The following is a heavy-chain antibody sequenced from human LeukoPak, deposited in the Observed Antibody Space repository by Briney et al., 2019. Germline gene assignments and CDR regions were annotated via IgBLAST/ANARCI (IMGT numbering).Heavy chain of an antibody. D-gene: IGHD6-19*01. V-gene: IGHV4-59*08. J-gene: IGHJ6*03. Sequence: PSETLSLTCTVSVGSISSYYWRWIPQPPGKGLEWIAYIYYNGSTNYNPSLKSRVTLSVDTSKNQFSLKLSSVTAADTAVYYCARHARERIAVAGDYYYYHMDVWGRGTTVTVSS. CDR2: IYYNGST. CDR1: VGSISSYY. CDR3: ARHARERIAVAGDYYYYHMDV.